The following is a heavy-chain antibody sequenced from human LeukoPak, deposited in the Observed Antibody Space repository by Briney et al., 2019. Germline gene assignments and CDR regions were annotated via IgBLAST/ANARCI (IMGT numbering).Heavy chain of an antibody. Sequence: PGGSLRLSCAASGFTSSSYAMNWVRQAPGKGLEWVSSISSSSGYIFYADSVKGRFTISRDNSKKIVYLQMDSLRVDDTAVYYCARGGYQPYYYMDVWGTGATVTVSS. D-gene: IGHD2-2*01. J-gene: IGHJ6*03. V-gene: IGHV3-21*01. CDR3: ARGGYQPYYYMDV. CDR2: ISSSSGYI. CDR1: GFTSSSYA.